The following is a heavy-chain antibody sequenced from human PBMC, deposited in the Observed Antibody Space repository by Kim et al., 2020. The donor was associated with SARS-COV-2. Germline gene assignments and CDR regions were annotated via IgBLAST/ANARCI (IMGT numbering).Heavy chain of an antibody. J-gene: IGHJ5*02. D-gene: IGHD3-10*01. Sequence: GGSLRLSCAASGFTFSSYSMNWVRQAPGKGLEWVSYISSSSSTIYYADSVKGRFTISRDNAKNSLYLQMNSLRAEDTAVYYCAKTPRRDYYGSGSYFRGWFDPWGQGTLVTVSS. V-gene: IGHV3-48*04. CDR1: GFTFSSYS. CDR3: AKTPRRDYYGSGSYFRGWFDP. CDR2: ISSSSSTI.